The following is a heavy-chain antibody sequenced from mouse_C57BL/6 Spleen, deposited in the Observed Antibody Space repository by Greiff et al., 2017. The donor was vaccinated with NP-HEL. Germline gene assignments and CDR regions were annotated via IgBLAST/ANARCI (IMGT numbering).Heavy chain of an antibody. D-gene: IGHD2-1*01. CDR3: ARGNYGIDD. J-gene: IGHJ4*01. CDR2: INPSTGGT. Sequence: VQLQQSGPELVTPGASVKIFCKASGYSFTGYYMNWVKQSPEKSLEWIGEINPSTGGTTYNQKFKAKATLTVDKSSSTAYMQLKSLTSEDSAVYYCARGNYGIDDWDQGTSVTVSS. V-gene: IGHV1-42*01. CDR1: GYSFTGYY.